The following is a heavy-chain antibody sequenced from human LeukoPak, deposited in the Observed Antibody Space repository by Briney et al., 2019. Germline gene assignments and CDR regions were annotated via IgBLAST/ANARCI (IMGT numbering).Heavy chain of an antibody. V-gene: IGHV3-NL1*01. CDR3: AREGHSSGHAPAFDI. D-gene: IGHD3-22*01. Sequence: PGGSLRLSCEAPGFTLSTSVMHWVRQAPGKGLEWVAGRFTHYVDSVKGRFTISGDNSKKTVYLQMNSLRPEDTAIYYCAREGHSSGHAPAFDIWGQGTMVTVSS. J-gene: IGHJ3*02. CDR1: GFTLSTSV. CDR2: RFT.